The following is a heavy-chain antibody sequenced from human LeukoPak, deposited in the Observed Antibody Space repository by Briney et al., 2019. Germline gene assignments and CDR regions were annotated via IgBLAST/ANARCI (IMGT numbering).Heavy chain of an antibody. CDR2: ISSSSNYI. J-gene: IGHJ5*02. V-gene: IGHV3-21*01. CDR1: GFTFSSYS. D-gene: IGHD3-22*01. Sequence: GGSLRLSCAASGFTFSSYSMNWVRQAPGKGLEWVSYISSSSNYIFYTDSVRGRFSISRDNVKNSLYLQMNSLRVEDTAVYYCARGKFYYEKGGRIRGDWFDPWGQGTLVTVSS. CDR3: ARGKFYYEKGGRIRGDWFDP.